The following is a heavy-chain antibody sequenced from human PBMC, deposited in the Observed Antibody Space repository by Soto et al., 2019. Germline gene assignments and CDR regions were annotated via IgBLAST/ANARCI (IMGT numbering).Heavy chain of an antibody. CDR2: ISGSGGST. CDR3: ARRGAYRRNYYFDY. D-gene: IGHD4-4*01. J-gene: IGHJ4*02. V-gene: IGHV3-23*01. Sequence: EVQLLESGGGLVQPGGSLRLSCAASGFTFSSYAMSWVRQAPGKGLEWVSAISGSGGSTYYADSVKGRFTISRDNSKNTLHLQMNSLRAEDTAVYYCARRGAYRRNYYFDYWGQGTLVTVSS. CDR1: GFTFSSYA.